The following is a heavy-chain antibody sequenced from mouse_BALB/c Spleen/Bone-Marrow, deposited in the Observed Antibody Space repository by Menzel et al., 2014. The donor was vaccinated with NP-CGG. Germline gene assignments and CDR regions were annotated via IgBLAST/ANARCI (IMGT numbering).Heavy chain of an antibody. CDR3: ARSYGSSPFDY. D-gene: IGHD1-1*01. CDR1: GFNIXDTY. CDR2: IDPANGNT. V-gene: IGHV14-3*02. J-gene: IGHJ2*01. Sequence: VQLQQSGAELVKPGASVKLSCTASGFNIXDTYMHWVKQRPEQGLEWIGRIDPANGNTKYDPKFQGKATITADTSSNTAYLQLSSLTSEDTAVYCCARSYGSSPFDYWGQGTTLTVSS.